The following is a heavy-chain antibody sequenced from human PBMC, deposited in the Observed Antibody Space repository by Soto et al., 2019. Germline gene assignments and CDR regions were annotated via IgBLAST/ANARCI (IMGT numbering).Heavy chain of an antibody. V-gene: IGHV1-18*01. J-gene: IGHJ4*02. CDR2: ISAYNGNT. D-gene: IGHD3-9*01. CDR1: GFTFTSFG. Sequence: ASVKVSCKASGFTFTSFGISWVRQAPGQGLEWMGLISAYNGNTHHAQKFQGRVTMTTDTSTTTAYMELRSLRSDDTAVYYCAREGFLLFDWSDWGQGTLVTVSP. CDR3: AREGFLLFDWSD.